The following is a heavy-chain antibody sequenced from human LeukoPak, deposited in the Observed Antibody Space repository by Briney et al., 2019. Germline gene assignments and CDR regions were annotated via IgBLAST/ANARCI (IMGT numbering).Heavy chain of an antibody. CDR3: ARVAAAGPGLFPNY. Sequence: SETLSLTCTVSGGSISSSSYYWGWIRQPPGKGLEWIGSIYYSGSTYYNPSLKSRVTISVDTSKNQFSLKLSSVTAADTAVYYCARVAAAGPGLFPNYWGQGTLVTVSS. J-gene: IGHJ4*02. CDR1: GGSISSSSYY. CDR2: IYYSGST. D-gene: IGHD6-13*01. V-gene: IGHV4-39*07.